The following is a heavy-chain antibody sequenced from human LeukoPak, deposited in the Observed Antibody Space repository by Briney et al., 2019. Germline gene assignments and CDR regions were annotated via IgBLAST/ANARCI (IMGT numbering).Heavy chain of an antibody. D-gene: IGHD3-10*01. CDR2: IYYSGST. CDR3: ARGRRRAPRYGSAFDI. J-gene: IGHJ3*02. Sequence: SETLSLTCTVSGGSFSSGSYYWSWIRQPPGKGLEWIGYIYYSGSTNYNPSLKSRVTISVDTSKNQFSLKLSSVTAADTAVYYCARGRRRAPRYGSAFDIWGQGTMVTVSS. V-gene: IGHV4-61*01. CDR1: GGSFSSGSYY.